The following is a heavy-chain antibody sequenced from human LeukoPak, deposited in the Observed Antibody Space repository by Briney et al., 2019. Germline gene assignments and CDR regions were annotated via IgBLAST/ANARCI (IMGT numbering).Heavy chain of an antibody. Sequence: SETLSLTCTVSGYSISSGYYWGWIRQPPGKGLEWIGSIYHSGSTYYNPSLKSRVTISVDTSKNQFSLKLSSVTAADTAVYYCARRGPHYYDSSGPLDYWGQGTLVTVSS. CDR3: ARRGPHYYDSSGPLDY. V-gene: IGHV4-38-2*02. J-gene: IGHJ4*02. D-gene: IGHD3-22*01. CDR2: IYHSGST. CDR1: GYSISSGYY.